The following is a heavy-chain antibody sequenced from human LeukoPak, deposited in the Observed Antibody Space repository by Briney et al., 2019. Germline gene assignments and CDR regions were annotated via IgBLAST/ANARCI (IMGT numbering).Heavy chain of an antibody. Sequence: KTSETLSLTCTVSGGSISSSSYYWGWIRQPPGKGLEWIGTIYFGGSTYYNPSLKSRVTISVDTSENQFSLKLRSVTAADTAVYYCARQLYYDSSGYYWYFDLWGRGTLVTISS. V-gene: IGHV4-39*01. CDR3: ARQLYYDSSGYYWYFDL. CDR2: IYFGGST. J-gene: IGHJ2*01. D-gene: IGHD3-22*01. CDR1: GGSISSSSYY.